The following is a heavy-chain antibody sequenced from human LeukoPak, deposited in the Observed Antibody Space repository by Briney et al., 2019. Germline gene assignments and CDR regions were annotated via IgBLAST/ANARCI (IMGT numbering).Heavy chain of an antibody. Sequence: PGGSLRLSCAASGFTFSSFWMSWVRQAPGKGLEWVANIKQDGSERYYVDSLKGRLTISRDNANDSLYLQMNSLRAEDTAVYYCARVGGKSSPFGYWGQGTLVTVSS. V-gene: IGHV3-7*01. D-gene: IGHD3-16*01. CDR3: ARVGGKSSPFGY. CDR2: IKQDGSER. CDR1: GFTFSSFW. J-gene: IGHJ4*02.